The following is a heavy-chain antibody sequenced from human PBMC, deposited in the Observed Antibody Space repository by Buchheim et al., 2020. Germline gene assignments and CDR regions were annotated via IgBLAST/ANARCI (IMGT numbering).Heavy chain of an antibody. V-gene: IGHV1-46*01. CDR3: ARDRGAAAGTSPGY. CDR1: GYTFTSYY. Sequence: QVQLVQSGAEVKKPGASVKVSCKASGYTFTSYYVHWVRQAPGQGLEWMGMINPSAAGTSYSQKCQGRVTMTRSTSTSTHCMELSTLRSEDTAVYYCARDRGAAAGTSPGYWGQGTL. D-gene: IGHD6-13*01. CDR2: INPSAAGT. J-gene: IGHJ4*02.